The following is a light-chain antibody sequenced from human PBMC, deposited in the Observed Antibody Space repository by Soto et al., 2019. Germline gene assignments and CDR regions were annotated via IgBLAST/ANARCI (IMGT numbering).Light chain of an antibody. CDR1: SSDVGSYNL. J-gene: IGLJ2*01. CDR3: SSYAGSSTPVV. V-gene: IGLV2-23*02. CDR2: EVS. Sequence: QSVLTQPASVSGSPGQSITISCTGTSSDVGSYNLVSWYQQHPGKAPKLMIYEVSKRPSGVSNRFSGSKSGNTASLTISGLQAEDEADYYCSSYAGSSTPVVFGGGTKLTVL.